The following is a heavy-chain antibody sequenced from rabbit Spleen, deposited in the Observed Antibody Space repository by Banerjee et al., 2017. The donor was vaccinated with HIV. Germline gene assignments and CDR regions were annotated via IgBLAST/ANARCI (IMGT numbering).Heavy chain of an antibody. CDR1: GFDFSRTG. J-gene: IGHJ6*01. CDR3: VRGASSSGYYSL. D-gene: IGHD1-1*01. V-gene: IGHV1S47*01. CDR2: IDLLFGTT. Sequence: QEQPMESGGGLVQPGGSLKLSCKASGFDFSRTGVSWVRQAPGKGLEWIGYIDLLFGTTYYANWVNGRFTISSHNAQNTLYLQLNSLTAADTATYFCVRGASSSGYYSLWGPGTLVTVS.